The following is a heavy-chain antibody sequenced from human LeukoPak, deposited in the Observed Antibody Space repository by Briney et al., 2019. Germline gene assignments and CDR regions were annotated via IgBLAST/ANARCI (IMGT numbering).Heavy chain of an antibody. J-gene: IGHJ4*02. D-gene: IGHD7-27*01. CDR3: ARGNWEPSDY. CDR1: GFTFSSYE. Sequence: GGSLRLSCAASGFTFSSYEMNWVRQAPGKGLEWVSYISRSDGTIYYADSVKGRFTISRDNAKNSLFLHMNSLRDEDTAVYYCARGNWEPSDYWGQGTLVTVSS. CDR2: ISRSDGTI. V-gene: IGHV3-48*03.